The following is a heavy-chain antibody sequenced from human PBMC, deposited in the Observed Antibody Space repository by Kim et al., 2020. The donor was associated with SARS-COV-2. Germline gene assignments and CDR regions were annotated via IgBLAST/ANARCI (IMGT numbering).Heavy chain of an antibody. Sequence: SVKVSCKASGGTFSSYAISWVRQAPGQGLEWMGRIIPILGIANYAQKFQGRVTITADKSTSTAYMELSSLRSEDTAVHYCARDESSSWYNWFDPWGQGT. V-gene: IGHV1-69*04. CDR3: ARDESSSWYNWFDP. J-gene: IGHJ5*02. CDR1: GGTFSSYA. CDR2: IIPILGIA. D-gene: IGHD6-13*01.